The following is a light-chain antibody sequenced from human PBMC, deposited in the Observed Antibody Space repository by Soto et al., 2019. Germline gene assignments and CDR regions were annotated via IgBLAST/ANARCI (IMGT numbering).Light chain of an antibody. CDR1: QSVSSY. CDR3: QQRSNRPYT. J-gene: IGKJ2*01. Sequence: EIVLTQSPATLSLSPGERATLSCRASQSVSSYLAWYQQKPDQPPRLLIYDASNRATGIPARFSGSGSGTDFTLTISSLEPEESAVYYCQQRSNRPYTFGQGTKLEIK. CDR2: DAS. V-gene: IGKV3-11*01.